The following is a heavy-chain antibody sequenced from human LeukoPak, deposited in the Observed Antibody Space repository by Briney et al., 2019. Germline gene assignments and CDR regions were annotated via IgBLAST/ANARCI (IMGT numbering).Heavy chain of an antibody. J-gene: IGHJ3*02. Sequence: ASVKASCKASGYTFTSYYMHWVRQAPGQGLEWMGIINPSGGSTSYAQKFQGRVTMTRDTSTSTVYMELSSLRSEDTAVYYCARDLKRWLQSDAFDIWGQGTMVTVSS. D-gene: IGHD5-24*01. CDR3: ARDLKRWLQSDAFDI. CDR1: GYTFTSYY. V-gene: IGHV1-46*03. CDR2: INPSGGST.